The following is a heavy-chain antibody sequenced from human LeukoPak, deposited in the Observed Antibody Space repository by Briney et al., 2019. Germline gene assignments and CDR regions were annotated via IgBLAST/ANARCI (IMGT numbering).Heavy chain of an antibody. V-gene: IGHV4-61*01. D-gene: IGHD3-3*01. CDR1: GDSVISGLYY. Sequence: SETLSLTCSVSGDSVISGLYYWTWVRQPPGKGLEWIGYVYHSGSTTYNPSLKSRVTILIDTSQNKFSLKLRSVTAADTAMYYCARGKYYGDSDFWGQGTLVIVSS. CDR3: ARGKYYGDSDF. CDR2: VYHSGST. J-gene: IGHJ4*02.